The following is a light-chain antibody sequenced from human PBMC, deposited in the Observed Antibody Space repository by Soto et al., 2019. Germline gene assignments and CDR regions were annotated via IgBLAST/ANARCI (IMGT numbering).Light chain of an antibody. CDR2: GAS. CDR3: QQYNNWPLT. J-gene: IGKJ4*01. CDR1: QSVSSN. V-gene: IGKV3-15*01. Sequence: ETVMTQSPATLSVSPGERATLSCRASQSVSSNLAWYQQKPGQAPRLLIYGASTRATVIPAKFSGSVSGTEFPLTISSLQSEDFAVYYCQQYNNWPLTFGGGTKVEIK.